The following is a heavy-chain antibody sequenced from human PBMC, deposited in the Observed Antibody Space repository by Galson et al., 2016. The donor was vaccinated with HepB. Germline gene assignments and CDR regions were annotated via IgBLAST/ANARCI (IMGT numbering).Heavy chain of an antibody. D-gene: IGHD2-2*01. J-gene: IGHJ4*02. Sequence: SLRLSCAASGFTFNSYTMSWVRQAPGRGLEWVAKIKHDGSELYYLDSVKGRFPISRDNAKNSLFLQMNSLRAEDTAVYYCARSRFCSSISCHYFDYWGQGALVTVSS. V-gene: IGHV3-7*01. CDR3: ARSRFCSSISCHYFDY. CDR1: GFTFNSYT. CDR2: IKHDGSEL.